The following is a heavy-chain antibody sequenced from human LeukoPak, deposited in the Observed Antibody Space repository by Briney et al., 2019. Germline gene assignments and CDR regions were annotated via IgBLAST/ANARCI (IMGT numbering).Heavy chain of an antibody. Sequence: GESLKISCKGSGYRFTSYWIGWVRQMPGKGLEWMGIIYPGDSDTRYSPSFQGQVTISADKSISTAYLQWSSLKASDTAMYYCARLVRYDILTGYYHYYYYMDVWGKGTTVTVSS. CDR1: GYRFTSYW. CDR2: IYPGDSDT. D-gene: IGHD3-9*01. CDR3: ARLVRYDILTGYYHYYYYMDV. J-gene: IGHJ6*03. V-gene: IGHV5-51*01.